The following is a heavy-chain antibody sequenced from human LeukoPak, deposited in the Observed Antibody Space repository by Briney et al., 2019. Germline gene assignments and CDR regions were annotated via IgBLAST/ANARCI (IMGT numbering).Heavy chain of an antibody. CDR2: IYTSGST. J-gene: IGHJ4*02. CDR3: ARDGGYDILTGYYTGYFDY. D-gene: IGHD3-9*01. V-gene: IGHV4-4*07. CDR1: GGSISSYY. Sequence: SETLSLTCTVSGGSISSYYWSWLRQPAGKGLEWLGRIYTSGSTNYNPSLKSRVTMSVDTSKNQFSLKLSSVTAADTAVYYCARDGGYDILTGYYTGYFDYWGQGTLVTVSS.